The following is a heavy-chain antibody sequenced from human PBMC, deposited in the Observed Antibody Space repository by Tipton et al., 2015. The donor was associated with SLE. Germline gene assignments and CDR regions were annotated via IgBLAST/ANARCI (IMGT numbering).Heavy chain of an antibody. D-gene: IGHD3-22*01. CDR1: GGSISSYY. CDR2: IYYSGST. CDR3: AGVPGYYDSSGSDSFDI. J-gene: IGHJ3*02. Sequence: TLSLTCTVSGGSISSYYWSWIRQPPRKGLEWIGDIYYSGSTNYNPSLKSRVTISVDTTKNQFSLKLSSVTAADTAVYYCAGVPGYYDSSGSDSFDIWGQGTRVPVSS. V-gene: IGHV4-59*01.